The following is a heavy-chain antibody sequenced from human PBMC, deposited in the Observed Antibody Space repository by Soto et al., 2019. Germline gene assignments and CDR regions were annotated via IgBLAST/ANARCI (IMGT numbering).Heavy chain of an antibody. V-gene: IGHV4-39*01. J-gene: IGHJ4*02. Sequence: SETLSLSCTVSGGSISSSSYYWGWIRQPPGKGLEWIGSIYYSGSTYYNPSLKSRVTISVDTSKNQFSLKLSSVTAADTAVYYCARLGIAVAGTDYWGQGTLVTVSS. CDR1: GGSISSSSYY. D-gene: IGHD6-19*01. CDR3: ARLGIAVAGTDY. CDR2: IYYSGST.